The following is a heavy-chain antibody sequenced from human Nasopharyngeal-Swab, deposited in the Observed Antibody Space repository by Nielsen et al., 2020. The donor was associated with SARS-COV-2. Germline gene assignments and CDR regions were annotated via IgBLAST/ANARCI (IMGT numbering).Heavy chain of an antibody. J-gene: IGHJ6*02. V-gene: IGHV1-69*13. CDR2: IIPFFGTA. CDR3: ARDDKLSVSYYGMDV. Sequence: SVKVSCKASGGTFNNYAFSWVRQAPGQGLEWMGEIIPFFGTASYAQKFRGRVSITADESTSTAYMELSSLRSEDAAVYYCARDDKLSVSYYGMDVWGQGTTVTVSS. CDR1: GGTFNNYA. D-gene: IGHD5/OR15-5a*01.